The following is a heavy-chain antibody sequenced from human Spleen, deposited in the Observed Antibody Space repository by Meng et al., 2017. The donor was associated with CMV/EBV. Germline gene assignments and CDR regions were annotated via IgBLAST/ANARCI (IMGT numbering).Heavy chain of an antibody. CDR1: GGSISSYY. J-gene: IGHJ4*02. CDR3: ARGGGCSSSSCDLDY. V-gene: IGHV4-59*12. Sequence: GQRQQWGAGLVKPSETLSLTCTVSGGSISSYYWSWIRQPAGKGLEWIGDIYHSGSTNYNPSLKSRVTISVDKSKNQFSLKLSSVTAADTAMYYCARGGGCSSSSCDLDYWGQGVLVTVSS. D-gene: IGHD2-2*01. CDR2: IYHSGST.